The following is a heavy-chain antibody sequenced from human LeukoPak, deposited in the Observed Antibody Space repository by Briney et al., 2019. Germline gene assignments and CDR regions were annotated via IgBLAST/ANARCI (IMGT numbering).Heavy chain of an antibody. CDR2: IYYSGST. CDR1: GGSISSSSYY. D-gene: IGHD1-26*01. J-gene: IGHJ4*02. CDR3: ARRGEVGASLDY. Sequence: SETLSLTCTVSGGSISSSSYYWGWIRQPPGKGLEWIGSIYYSGSTYYNPSLKSRVTISVDTSKNQFSLKLSSVTAADTAVYYCARRGEVGASLDYWGQGTLVTVSS. V-gene: IGHV4-39*01.